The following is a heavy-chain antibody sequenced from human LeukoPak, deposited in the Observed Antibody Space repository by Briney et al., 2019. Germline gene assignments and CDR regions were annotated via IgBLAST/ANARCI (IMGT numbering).Heavy chain of an antibody. CDR2: INHSGST. D-gene: IGHD5-18*01. Sequence: SETLSLTCAVYGESFRGYYWSWIRQPPGKGLEWIGEINHSGSTNYNPSLKSRVTISVDTSKNQFSLKLSSVPAADTAVYYCGRGLGYSYGHGGLDYWGRGTLVTVSS. CDR1: GESFRGYY. J-gene: IGHJ4*02. CDR3: GRGLGYSYGHGGLDY. V-gene: IGHV4-34*01.